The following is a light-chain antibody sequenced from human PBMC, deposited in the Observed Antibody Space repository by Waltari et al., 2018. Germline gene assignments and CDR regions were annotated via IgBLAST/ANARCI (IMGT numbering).Light chain of an antibody. CDR2: DVT. CDR1: SSDVGRYHY. Sequence: QSALTQPASVSGSPGQSIPISCTGSSSDVGRYHYVSWYQQFPDRAPKLIIYDVTNRPSGVSNRFSGSQSANTASLTISGLQPEDEAEYYCASYSPGSTLVFGGGTKLTVL. J-gene: IGLJ3*02. CDR3: ASYSPGSTLV. V-gene: IGLV2-14*01.